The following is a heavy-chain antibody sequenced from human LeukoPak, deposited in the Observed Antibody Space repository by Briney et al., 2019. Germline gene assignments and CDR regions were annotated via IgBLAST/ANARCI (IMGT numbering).Heavy chain of an antibody. Sequence: SETLSLTCTVSGYSISSGYLWGWIRQPPGKGLEWIGSIDGSGSSYYNPSLKSRVTISVDTSRNQFSLKLSSVTAADTAVYYCARGSAWGSSWYFLSVWFDPWGQGTLVTVSS. V-gene: IGHV4-38-2*02. CDR2: IDGSGSS. CDR3: ARGSAWGSSWYFLSVWFDP. J-gene: IGHJ5*02. CDR1: GYSISSGYL. D-gene: IGHD6-13*01.